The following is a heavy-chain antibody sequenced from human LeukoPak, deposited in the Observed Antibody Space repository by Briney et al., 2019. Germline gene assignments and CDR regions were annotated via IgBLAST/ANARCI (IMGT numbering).Heavy chain of an antibody. CDR1: GFTFSSYAM. CDR3: ARYRGASGYHFDY. Sequence: GSLRLSCAASGFTFSSYAMSWVRQPPGKGLEWIGEIYRSGSTNYNPSLKSRVTISVDKSKNQFSLKLSSVTAADTAMYYCARYRGASGYHFDYWGQGTLVTVSS. CDR2: IYRSGST. V-gene: IGHV4-4*02. D-gene: IGHD5-12*01. J-gene: IGHJ4*02.